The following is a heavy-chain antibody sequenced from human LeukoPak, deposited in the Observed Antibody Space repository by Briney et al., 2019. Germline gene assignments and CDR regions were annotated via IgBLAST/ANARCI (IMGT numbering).Heavy chain of an antibody. V-gene: IGHV3-74*01. D-gene: IGHD6-13*01. J-gene: IGHJ4*02. CDR3: ARDGELKQQLVYFDY. CDR2: INTDGSST. Sequence: GGSLRLSCAASGFTFSSYWMHWVRQAPGKGLVWVSRINTDGSSTSYADSVKGRFTISRDNAKNTLYLQMNSLRAEDTAVYYCARDGELKQQLVYFDYWGQGTLVAVSS. CDR1: GFTFSSYW.